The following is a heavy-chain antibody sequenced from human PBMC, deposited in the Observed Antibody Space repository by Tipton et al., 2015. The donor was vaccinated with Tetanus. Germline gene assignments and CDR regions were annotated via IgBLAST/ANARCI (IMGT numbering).Heavy chain of an antibody. V-gene: IGHV3-30*03. D-gene: IGHD3-16*02. CDR2: IAFDGKNE. Sequence: SLRLSCAASGFRFSYSGMHWVRQAPGKGLEWVAVIAFDGKNERYADSVKGRFIISRDNSKNTLYLQMNSLRPEDTAVYYCARHPNPYSYRWYLDFWGQETLVTVSS. J-gene: IGHJ4*02. CDR1: GFRFSYSG. CDR3: ARHPNPYSYRWYLDF.